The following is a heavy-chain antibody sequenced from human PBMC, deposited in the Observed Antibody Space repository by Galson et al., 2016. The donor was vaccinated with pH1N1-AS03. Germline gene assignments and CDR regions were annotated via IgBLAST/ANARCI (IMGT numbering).Heavy chain of an antibody. CDR2: IKQDATEK. V-gene: IGHV3-7*01. CDR1: GFTFSTYW. J-gene: IGHJ3*01. CDR3: ARFAWATSGDDAFDG. D-gene: IGHD3-10*01. Sequence: SLRLSCAASGFTFSTYWMSWVRQAPGKGLEWVANIKQDATEKYYVDSVKGRFTISRDNAKKSLYLQMDSLRLEDTASYYCARFAWATSGDDAFDGWGQGTLVTVSS.